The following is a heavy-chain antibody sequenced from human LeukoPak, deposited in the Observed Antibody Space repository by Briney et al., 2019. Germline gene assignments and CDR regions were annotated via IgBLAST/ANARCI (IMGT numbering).Heavy chain of an antibody. CDR2: IYYSGST. D-gene: IGHD4-23*01. J-gene: IGHJ4*02. CDR3: ARQARWFQKGYYFDY. V-gene: IGHV4-59*08. CDR1: GGSISSYY. Sequence: SETLSLTCTVSGGSISSYYWSWIRQPPGKGLEWIGYIYYSGSTNYNPSLKSRVTISVDTSKNQFSLKLSSVTAADTAVYYCARQARWFQKGYYFDYWGQGTRVSVSS.